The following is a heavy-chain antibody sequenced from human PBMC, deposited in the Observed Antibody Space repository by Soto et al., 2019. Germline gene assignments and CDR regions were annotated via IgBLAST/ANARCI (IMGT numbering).Heavy chain of an antibody. V-gene: IGHV1-69*06. D-gene: IGHD3-9*01. Sequence: QVQLVQSGAEVKKPGSPVKVSCKASGGTFNNYAISWVRQAPGQGLEWMGGIIPIFGTVKYAQRFQGRVTITADKSTGTGYMDLRSLKSEDTAVYYCATDFVFRYPDFLPSTSRPSYYYGMDVWGQGTTVTVSS. J-gene: IGHJ6*02. CDR3: ATDFVFRYPDFLPSTSRPSYYYGMDV. CDR1: GGTFNNYA. CDR2: IIPIFGTV.